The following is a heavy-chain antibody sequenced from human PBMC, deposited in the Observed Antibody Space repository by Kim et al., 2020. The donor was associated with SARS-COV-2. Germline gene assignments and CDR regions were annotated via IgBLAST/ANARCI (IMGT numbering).Heavy chain of an antibody. V-gene: IGHV4-59*08. CDR2: IYYSGST. Sequence: SETLSLTCTVSGGSISSYYWSWIRQPPGKGLEWIGYIYYSGSTNYNPSLKSRVTISVDTSKNQFSLKLSSVTAADTAVYYCAGGTVVTPSGPYYYYGMDVWGQGTTVNVSS. J-gene: IGHJ6*02. CDR3: AGGTVVTPSGPYYYYGMDV. CDR1: GGSISSYY. D-gene: IGHD2-21*02.